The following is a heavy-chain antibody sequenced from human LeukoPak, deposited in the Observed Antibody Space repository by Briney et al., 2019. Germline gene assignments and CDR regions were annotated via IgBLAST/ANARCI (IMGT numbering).Heavy chain of an antibody. CDR1: GFTFSSYG. D-gene: IGHD2/OR15-2a*01. V-gene: IGHV3-23*01. CDR3: ARSGLSRFGL. J-gene: IGHJ4*02. CDR2: ISGSGGST. Sequence: GGSLRLSCAASGFTFSSYGMSWVRQAPGKGLEWVSAISGSGGSTYYADSVKGRFTISRDNSRNTLYLQMNSLRAGDTAVYYCARSGLSRFGLWGQGTLVTVSS.